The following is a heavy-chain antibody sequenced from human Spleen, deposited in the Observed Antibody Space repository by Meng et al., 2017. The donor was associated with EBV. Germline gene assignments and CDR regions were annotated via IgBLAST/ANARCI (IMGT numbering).Heavy chain of an antibody. V-gene: IGHV4-39*06. Sequence: HLQESGPGLVKPSATLSLMCTVSRGSISRSSYYWGWIRQPPGKEMEWIGSIYYSGITYYNPSLKSRVTISVDTSKNQFPLKLSSVTAADTAVYYCARAGSFLGIIDSWGQGTLVTVSS. CDR2: IYYSGIT. D-gene: IGHD2/OR15-2a*01. CDR3: ARAGSFLGIIDS. J-gene: IGHJ5*01. CDR1: RGSISRSSYY.